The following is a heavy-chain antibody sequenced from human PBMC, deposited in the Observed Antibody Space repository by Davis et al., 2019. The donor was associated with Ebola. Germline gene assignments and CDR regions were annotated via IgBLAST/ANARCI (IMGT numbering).Heavy chain of an antibody. D-gene: IGHD3-10*01. V-gene: IGHV3-66*01. J-gene: IGHJ6*02. CDR1: EFTVSSNY. CDR3: ARGKYYGSGSYYNDYYYYGMDV. Sequence: PGGSLRLSCAASEFTVSSNYMSWVRQAPGKGLEWVSVIYSGGSTYYADSVKGRFTISRDNSKNTLYLQMNSLRAEDTAVYYCARGKYYGSGSYYNDYYYYGMDVWGQGTTVTVSS. CDR2: IYSGGST.